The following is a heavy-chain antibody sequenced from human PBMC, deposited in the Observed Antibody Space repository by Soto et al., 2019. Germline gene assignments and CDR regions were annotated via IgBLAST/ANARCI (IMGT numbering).Heavy chain of an antibody. CDR2: MYYSGST. D-gene: IGHD2-21*02. Sequence: PSQTLSLTXTVTGDSLSSRRYYWGWIRQHPVKGLEWIGSMYYSGSTYNNPSARSRVSMSIDTSKHQFSLKLKSVTAADTALYFCARQRTSVVTQAYFDVWGPGSLVTVSS. CDR1: GDSLSSRRYY. CDR3: ARQRTSVVTQAYFDV. V-gene: IGHV4-39*01. J-gene: IGHJ4*02.